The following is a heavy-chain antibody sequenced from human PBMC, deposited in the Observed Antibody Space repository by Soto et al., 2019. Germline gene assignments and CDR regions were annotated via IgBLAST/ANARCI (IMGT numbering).Heavy chain of an antibody. D-gene: IGHD2-2*01. V-gene: IGHV3-21*01. Sequence: GGSLRLSCAASGFTFSSYSMNWVRQAPGKGLEWVSSISSSSSYIYCADSVKGRFTISRDNAKNSLYLQMNSLRAEDTAVYYCGRSTSPGAFDIWGQGTMVTVSS. J-gene: IGHJ3*02. CDR2: ISSSSSYI. CDR3: GRSTSPGAFDI. CDR1: GFTFSSYS.